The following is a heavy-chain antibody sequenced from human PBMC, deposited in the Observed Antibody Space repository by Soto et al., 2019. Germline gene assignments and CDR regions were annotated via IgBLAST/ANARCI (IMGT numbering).Heavy chain of an antibody. CDR1: GFTLRSYW. CDR3: ARYSGYGSVSSVTHSLDC. D-gene: IGHD3-10*01. Sequence: GGSLRLSCAASGFTLRSYWMSWVRQAPGKGLEWLATIKTDASEKKYVDSVKGRFTVSRDNAKNSLYLQMDSLRAEDTAVYYCARYSGYGSVSSVTHSLDCWGPGPLVTVS. V-gene: IGHV3-7*01. CDR2: IKTDASEK. J-gene: IGHJ4*01.